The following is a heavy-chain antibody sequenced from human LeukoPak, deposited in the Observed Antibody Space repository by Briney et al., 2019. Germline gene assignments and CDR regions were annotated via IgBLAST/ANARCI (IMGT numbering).Heavy chain of an antibody. V-gene: IGHV4-61*01. CDR3: ARVLRAASWRSYDY. Sequence: SETLSLTCTVSGGSVSNSLYYWSWIRQPPGKGLEWIGYIYYYGDTNYNPSLKSRVIISIDTSSNQFSLRLNSMTAADTAVYYCARVLRAASWRSYDYWGQGSLVTVSS. D-gene: IGHD5-18*01. CDR2: IYYYGDT. J-gene: IGHJ4*02. CDR1: GGSVSNSLYY.